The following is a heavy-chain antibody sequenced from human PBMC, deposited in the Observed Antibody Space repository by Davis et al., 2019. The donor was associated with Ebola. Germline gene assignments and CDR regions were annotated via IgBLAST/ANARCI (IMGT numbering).Heavy chain of an antibody. CDR1: GYSFTNSW. Sequence: GESLKISCYGSGYSFTNSWIGWVRQVSGNGLEWMGIIYPGASHTSYSPSFQGPVTMSVDKSITTAYLQWNSLEASDTAMYYCARGGRHSNVDFDYWGQGTLVTVSS. CDR3: ARGGRHSNVDFDY. V-gene: IGHV5-51*01. D-gene: IGHD2-15*01. J-gene: IGHJ4*02. CDR2: IYPGASHT.